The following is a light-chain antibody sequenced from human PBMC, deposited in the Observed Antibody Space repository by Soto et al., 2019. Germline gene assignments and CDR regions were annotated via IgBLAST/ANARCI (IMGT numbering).Light chain of an antibody. J-gene: IGLJ2*01. CDR3: QSYDSSNVV. CDR1: SGSIASNY. CDR2: EDN. V-gene: IGLV6-57*03. Sequence: LTQPHSVLESPGKTVTISCTRSSGSIASNYVQWYQQRPGSAPTTVIYEDNQRPSGVPDRFSGSIDSSSNSASLTISGLKTEDEADYYCQSYDSSNVVFGGGTKLTVL.